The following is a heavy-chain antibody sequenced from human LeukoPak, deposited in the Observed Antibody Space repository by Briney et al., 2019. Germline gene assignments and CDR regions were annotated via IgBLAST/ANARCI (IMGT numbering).Heavy chain of an antibody. Sequence: GGSLRLSCAASGLTFSSYAMSWVRQAPGKGLEWVSAISGSGGSTYYADSVKGRFTISRDNSKNTLYLQMNSLRAEDTAVYYCAKTKRSGPAHFDYWGQGTLVTVSS. CDR2: ISGSGGST. D-gene: IGHD3-10*01. V-gene: IGHV3-23*01. CDR3: AKTKRSGPAHFDY. CDR1: GLTFSSYA. J-gene: IGHJ4*02.